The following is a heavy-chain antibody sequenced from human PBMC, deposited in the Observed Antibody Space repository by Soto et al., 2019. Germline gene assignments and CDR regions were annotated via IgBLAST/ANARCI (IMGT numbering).Heavy chain of an antibody. V-gene: IGHV3-21*01. D-gene: IGHD1-7*01. CDR1: GFTFSSYS. J-gene: IGHJ4*02. CDR3: ARETLNWNYEVGFDY. Sequence: EVQLVESGGGLVKPGGSLRLSCAASGFTFSSYSMNWVRQAPGEGLEWVSSISSSSSYIYYADSVKGRFTISRDNAKNSLYLQMNSLRAEDTAVYYCARETLNWNYEVGFDYWGQGTLVTVSS. CDR2: ISSSSSYI.